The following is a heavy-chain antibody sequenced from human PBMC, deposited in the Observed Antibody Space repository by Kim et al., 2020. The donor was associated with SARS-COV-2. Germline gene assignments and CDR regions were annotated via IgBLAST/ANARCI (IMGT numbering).Heavy chain of an antibody. V-gene: IGHV3-33*05. CDR1: GFTFSSYG. CDR3: ASTQSLTWWLRKPGGMDV. J-gene: IGHJ6*02. CDR2: ISYDGSNK. Sequence: GGSLRLSCAASGFTFSSYGMHWVRQAPGKGLEWVAVISYDGSNKYYADSVKGRFTISRDNSKNTLYLQMNSLRAEDTAVYYCASTQSLTWWLRKPGGMDVWGQGTTVTVSS. D-gene: IGHD5-12*01.